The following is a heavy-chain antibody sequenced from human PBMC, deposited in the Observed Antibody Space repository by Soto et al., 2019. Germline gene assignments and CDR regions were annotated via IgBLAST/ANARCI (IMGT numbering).Heavy chain of an antibody. CDR3: AHEGPEDWPLDY. V-gene: IGHV2-5*02. CDR1: GFSLSTSGVG. J-gene: IGHJ4*02. Sequence: QITLKESGPTLVRPTQTLTLTCAFSGFSLSTSGVGVGWIRQPPGKALEWLAVIYWDDSKHYSPSLRSRLTITKDTSKNQVVLTMTNMDHMDTGTYYCAHEGPEDWPLDYWGQGTLVTVSS. CDR2: IYWDDSK. D-gene: IGHD3-9*01.